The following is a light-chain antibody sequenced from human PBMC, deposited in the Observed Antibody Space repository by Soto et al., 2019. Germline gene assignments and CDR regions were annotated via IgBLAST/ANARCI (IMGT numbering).Light chain of an antibody. CDR1: SSDVGGYDY. Sequence: SVLTQPASVSGSPGQSIAISCTGTSSDVGGYDYVSWYQQQPDKAPKLMIYEVTQRPSGVSNRFSGSKSGNTASLTISGLQAEDEADYYCSSQTSGSTRVFGTGTKVTVL. CDR3: SSQTSGSTRV. V-gene: IGLV2-14*01. CDR2: EVT. J-gene: IGLJ1*01.